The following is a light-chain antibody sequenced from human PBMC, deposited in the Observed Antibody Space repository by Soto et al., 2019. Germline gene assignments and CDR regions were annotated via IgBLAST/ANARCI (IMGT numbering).Light chain of an antibody. CDR1: SSDVGGYNY. V-gene: IGLV2-14*01. CDR3: SSYTSSSTV. J-gene: IGLJ1*01. Sequence: QSVLTQPASVSGCRGQSITISCPGTSSDVGGYNYVSWYQQHPGKAPKLMIYDVSNRPSGVSNRFSGSKSGNTASLTISGLQAEDEADYYCSSYTSSSTVFGTGTRSPS. CDR2: DVS.